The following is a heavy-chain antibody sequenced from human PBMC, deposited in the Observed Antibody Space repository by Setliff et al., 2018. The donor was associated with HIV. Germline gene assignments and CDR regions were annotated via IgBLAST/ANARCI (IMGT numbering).Heavy chain of an antibody. D-gene: IGHD2-15*01. Sequence: GGSLRLSCAASGFTFTNYWMHWFRQAPGMGLVWVSRINSDGSSTTYADSVKGRFTISRDNAKNTLYLQMNSLRAEDTAVYYCARVVGVAPHYYMDVWGKGTTVTVSS. CDR2: INSDGSST. V-gene: IGHV3-74*01. J-gene: IGHJ6*03. CDR3: ARVVGVAPHYYMDV. CDR1: GFTFTNYW.